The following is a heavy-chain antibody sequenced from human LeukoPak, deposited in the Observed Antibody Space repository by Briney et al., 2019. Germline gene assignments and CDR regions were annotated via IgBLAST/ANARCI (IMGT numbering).Heavy chain of an antibody. CDR1: GYTLTELS. J-gene: IGHJ3*02. CDR2: FDPEDGET. Sequence: ASVKVSCKVSGYTLTELSMHWVRQSPGKGLEWMGGFDPEDGETIYAQKFQGRVTMTEDTSTDTAYMELSSLRSEDTAVYYCATAGGSSDAFDIWGQGTMVTVSS. CDR3: ATAGGSSDAFDI. V-gene: IGHV1-24*01. D-gene: IGHD1-26*01.